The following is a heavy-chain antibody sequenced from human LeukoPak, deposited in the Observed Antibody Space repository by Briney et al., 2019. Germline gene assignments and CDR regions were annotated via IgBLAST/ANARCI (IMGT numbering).Heavy chain of an antibody. V-gene: IGHV3-7*01. J-gene: IGHJ6*03. D-gene: IGHD3-9*01. CDR3: ARRITYYDILTGPFMDV. CDR2: IKQDGSEK. Sequence: GGSLRLSCAASGFTVSSNYMSWVRQAPGKGLEWVANIKQDGSEKYYVDSVKGRFTISRDNAKNSLYLQMNSLRAEDTAVYYCARRITYYDILTGPFMDVWGKGTTVTVSS. CDR1: GFTVSSNY.